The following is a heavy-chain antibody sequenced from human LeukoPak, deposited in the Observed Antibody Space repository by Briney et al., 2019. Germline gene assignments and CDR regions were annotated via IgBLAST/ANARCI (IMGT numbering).Heavy chain of an antibody. CDR3: ARDLDYDILTGYYNWWFDP. CDR2: ISAYNGNT. D-gene: IGHD3-9*01. Sequence: GASVKVCCKASGYTFTSYGISWVRQAPGQGLEWMGWISAYNGNTNYAQKLQGRVTMTTDTSTSTAYMELRSLRSDDTAVYYCARDLDYDILTGYYNWWFDPWGQGTLVTVSS. CDR1: GYTFTSYG. V-gene: IGHV1-18*04. J-gene: IGHJ5*02.